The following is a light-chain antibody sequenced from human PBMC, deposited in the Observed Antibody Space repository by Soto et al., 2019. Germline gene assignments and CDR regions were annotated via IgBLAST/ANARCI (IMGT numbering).Light chain of an antibody. CDR2: GSS. Sequence: DIVLTQSPGTLSLSPGETATLSCRASQSVSSGYLAWHQQKAGQAPRLLIYGSSNRANGIPARFSGSGSGTDFTLTISSLQPEDFAVYYCQQYVSTPYTFGQGTKLEIK. CDR1: QSVSSGY. J-gene: IGKJ2*01. V-gene: IGKV3-20*01. CDR3: QQYVSTPYT.